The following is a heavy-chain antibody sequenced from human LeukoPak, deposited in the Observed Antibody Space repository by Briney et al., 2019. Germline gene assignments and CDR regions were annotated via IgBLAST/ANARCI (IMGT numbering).Heavy chain of an antibody. CDR3: ARGLGGNRVDYFDY. D-gene: IGHD4-23*01. CDR2: IKQDGSEK. Sequence: GGSLRLSCAASGFTFGTYWMSWVRQAPGKGQEWVANIKQDGSEKYYVDSVKGRFTISRDNAEHSLNLQMSSLRAEDTAVYHCARGLGGNRVDYFDYWGQGILVTVSS. CDR1: GFTFGTYW. J-gene: IGHJ4*02. V-gene: IGHV3-7*01.